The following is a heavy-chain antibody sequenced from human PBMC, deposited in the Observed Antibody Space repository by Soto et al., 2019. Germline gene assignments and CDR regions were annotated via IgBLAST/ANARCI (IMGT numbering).Heavy chain of an antibody. CDR3: ARGEGQQLVRWNYYYYYGRDV. J-gene: IGHJ6*02. CDR1: GYTFTVYY. Sequence: QVQLVQSGAEVKKHGASVKVSCKASGYTFTVYYMHWVRQAPGQGLEWMGWINPNSGGTNYAQKFQGRVTMTRDTSISTAYMELSRLRSDDTAVYYCARGEGQQLVRWNYYYYYGRDVWGQGTTVTVSS. D-gene: IGHD6-13*01. V-gene: IGHV1-2*02. CDR2: INPNSGGT.